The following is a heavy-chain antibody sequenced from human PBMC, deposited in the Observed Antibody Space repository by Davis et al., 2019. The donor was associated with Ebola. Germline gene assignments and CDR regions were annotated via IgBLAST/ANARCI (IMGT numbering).Heavy chain of an antibody. CDR3: ARNPTKYYYYGMDV. Sequence: GESLKISCAASGFTFDDYAMHWVRQAPGKGLEWVSLISGDGGSTYYADSVKGRFTISRDNAKNTLYLQMNSLRAEDTAVYYCARNPTKYYYYGMDVWGQGTTVTVSS. V-gene: IGHV3-43*02. CDR1: GFTFDDYA. J-gene: IGHJ6*02. D-gene: IGHD2-8*01. CDR2: ISGDGGST.